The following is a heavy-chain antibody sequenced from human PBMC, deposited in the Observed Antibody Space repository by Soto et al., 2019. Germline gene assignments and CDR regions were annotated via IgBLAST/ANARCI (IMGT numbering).Heavy chain of an antibody. CDR2: IKSKTDGGTA. V-gene: IGHV3-15*07. Sequence: EVHLVESGGGLVKPGGSLRLSCAASGFSFSDAWMNWVRQAPGEGLAWVGRIKSKTDGGTADHAAPVKGRFNISRDDSKNTLYLQMNSLKTEDKAVYYCSTQVGSTVVSWGQGTLVTVSS. CDR1: GFSFSDAW. CDR3: STQVGSTVVS. D-gene: IGHD3-10*01. J-gene: IGHJ4*02.